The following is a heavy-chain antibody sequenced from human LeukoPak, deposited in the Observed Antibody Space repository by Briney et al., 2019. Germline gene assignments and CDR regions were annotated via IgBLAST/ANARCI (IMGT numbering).Heavy chain of an antibody. D-gene: IGHD6-19*01. V-gene: IGHV3-30-3*01. CDR1: GFTFSSYA. Sequence: GRSLRLSCAASGFTFSSYAMHWVRQALGKGLERVAVISYDGSNKYYADSVKGRFTISRDNSKNTLYLQMNSLRAEDTAVYYCARGPDEWLDYYFDYWGQGTLVTVSS. CDR3: ARGPDEWLDYYFDY. J-gene: IGHJ4*02. CDR2: ISYDGSNK.